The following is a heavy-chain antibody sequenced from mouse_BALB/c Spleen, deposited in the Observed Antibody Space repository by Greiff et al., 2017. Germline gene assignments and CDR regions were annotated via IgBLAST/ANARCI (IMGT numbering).Heavy chain of an antibody. CDR3: ARPVAY. J-gene: IGHJ3*01. V-gene: IGHV1-9*01. Sequence: QVQLQQSGAELMKPGASVKISCKATGYTFSSYWIEWVKQRPGHGLEWIGEIFPGRGSTNYNEKFKGKATLTADTSSNTAYMQLSSLTSEDSAVYHCARPVAYWGQGTLVTVSA. CDR2: IFPGRGST. CDR1: GYTFSSYW.